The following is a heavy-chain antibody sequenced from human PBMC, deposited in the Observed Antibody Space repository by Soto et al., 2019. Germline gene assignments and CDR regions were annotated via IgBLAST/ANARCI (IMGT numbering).Heavy chain of an antibody. CDR3: ARLGDSSSCYPYYYYGMDV. D-gene: IGHD6-13*01. CDR2: IKQDGSEK. Sequence: GGSLRLSCAASGFTFSSYWMSWVRQAPGKGLEWVANIKQDGSEKYYVDSVKGRFTISRDNAKNSLYLQMNSLRAEDTAVYYCARLGDSSSCYPYYYYGMDVWGQGNTVTVSS. J-gene: IGHJ6*02. CDR1: GFTFSSYW. V-gene: IGHV3-7*01.